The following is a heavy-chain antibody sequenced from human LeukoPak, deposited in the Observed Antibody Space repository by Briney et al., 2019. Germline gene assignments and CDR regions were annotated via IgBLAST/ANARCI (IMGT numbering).Heavy chain of an antibody. J-gene: IGHJ4*02. V-gene: IGHV3-21*01. CDR1: GFTFSSYS. Sequence: PGGSLRLSCAASGFTFSSYSMNWVRQAPGKGLEWVSSISSSSSYIYYADSVKGRFTISRDNAKNSLYLQMNSLRAEDTAVYYCARYGIGYCSGGSCYGGPGYWGQGTLVTVSS. CDR2: ISSSSSYI. D-gene: IGHD2-15*01. CDR3: ARYGIGYCSGGSCYGGPGY.